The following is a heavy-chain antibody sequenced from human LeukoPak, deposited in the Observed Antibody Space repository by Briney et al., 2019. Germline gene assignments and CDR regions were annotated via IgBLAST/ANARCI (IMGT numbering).Heavy chain of an antibody. CDR2: IKEDESAK. Sequence: PGGSLRLSCAASGFTFSNYWMAWVRQAPGKGLEWVANIKEDESAKHQADSVKGRFTISRDNAQNSVYLQMSSLRGEDRAVYYGARDVGGSLDYWGQGTLGTVSS. CDR3: ARDVGGSLDY. V-gene: IGHV3-7*01. D-gene: IGHD1-26*01. CDR1: GFTFSNYW. J-gene: IGHJ4*02.